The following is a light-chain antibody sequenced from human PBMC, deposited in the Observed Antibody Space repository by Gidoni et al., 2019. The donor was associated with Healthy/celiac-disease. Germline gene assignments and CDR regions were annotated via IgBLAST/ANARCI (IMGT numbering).Light chain of an antibody. J-gene: IGKJ1*01. V-gene: IGKV3-20*01. CDR1: QSVSSSY. CDR2: GAS. CDR3: QQYGSSPRT. Sequence: EIELTQSPGTLSLSPGERATLSCRASQSVSSSYLAWYQQKPGQAPRLLIYGASSRATGIPDRFSGSGSGTDFTLTISRLEPEDFAVYYCQQYGSSPRTFXQXTKVEIK.